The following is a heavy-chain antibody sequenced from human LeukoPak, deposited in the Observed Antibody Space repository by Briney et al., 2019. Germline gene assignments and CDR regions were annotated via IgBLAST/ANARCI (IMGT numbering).Heavy chain of an antibody. V-gene: IGHV4-38-2*02. CDR2: IYHSGST. Sequence: PSETLSLTCTVSGYSISSGYYWGWIRQPPGKGLEWIGSIYHSGSTYYNPSLKSRVTISVDTSKNQFSLKLSSVTAADTAVYYCARTRSGGSFTLDYWGQGTLVTVSS. J-gene: IGHJ4*02. CDR1: GYSISSGYY. D-gene: IGHD2-15*01. CDR3: ARTRSGGSFTLDY.